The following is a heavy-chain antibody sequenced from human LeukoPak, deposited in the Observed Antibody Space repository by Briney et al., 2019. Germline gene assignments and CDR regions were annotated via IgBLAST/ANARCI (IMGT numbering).Heavy chain of an antibody. Sequence: GGSLRLSCAASGFTFSDYYMSWIRPAPGKGLEWVSYISSSGSTIYYADSVKGRFTISRDNAKNSLYLQMNSLRAEDTAVYYCASGYSSQVADYWGQGTLVTVSS. D-gene: IGHD3-22*01. V-gene: IGHV3-11*01. CDR2: ISSSGSTI. CDR1: GFTFSDYY. J-gene: IGHJ4*02. CDR3: ASGYSSQVADY.